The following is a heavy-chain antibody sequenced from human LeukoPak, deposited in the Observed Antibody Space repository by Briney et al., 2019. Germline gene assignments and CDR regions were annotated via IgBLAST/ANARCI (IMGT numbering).Heavy chain of an antibody. V-gene: IGHV3-7*01. CDR1: GFTFSRYV. CDR2: IKQDGSEK. J-gene: IGHJ4*02. CDR3: AREYSSSWWAIDY. D-gene: IGHD6-13*01. Sequence: PGGSLRPSCAASGFTFSRYVMQWVRQAPGKGLEWVANIKQDGSEKYYVDSVKGRFTISRDNAKNSLYLQMNSLRAEDTAVYYCAREYSSSWWAIDYWGQGTLVTVSS.